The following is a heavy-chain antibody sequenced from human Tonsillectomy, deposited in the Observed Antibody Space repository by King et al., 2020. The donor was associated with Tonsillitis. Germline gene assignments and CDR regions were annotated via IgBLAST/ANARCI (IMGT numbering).Heavy chain of an antibody. CDR2: SRNNLSFYTT. CDR3: AGVGMYSGSYAYDY. V-gene: IGHV3-72*01. D-gene: IGHD1-26*01. Sequence: VQLVESGGGLVQPGGSLRLSCAVSGFTFNNHFMDWVRQAPGKGLEWVGRSRNNLSFYTTEYAASVEGRFTISRDDSKNSLYLQMNNLRTEDMGVYYCAGVGMYSGSYAYDYWGQGTLVTVSS. J-gene: IGHJ4*02. CDR1: GFTFNNHF.